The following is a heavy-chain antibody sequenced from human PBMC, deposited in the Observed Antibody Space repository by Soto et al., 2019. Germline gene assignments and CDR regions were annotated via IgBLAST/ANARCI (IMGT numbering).Heavy chain of an antibody. D-gene: IGHD3-22*01. CDR2: IIPIFGTA. J-gene: IGHJ4*02. V-gene: IGHV1-69*13. CDR3: ARGRNYYDSSGYSHGPCYFDY. CDR1: GGTFSSYA. Sequence: ASVKVSCKASGGTFSSYAISWVRQAPGQGLEWMGGIIPIFGTANYAQKFQGRVTITADESTSTAYMELSSLRSEDTAVYYCARGRNYYDSSGYSHGPCYFDYWGQGTLVTVSS.